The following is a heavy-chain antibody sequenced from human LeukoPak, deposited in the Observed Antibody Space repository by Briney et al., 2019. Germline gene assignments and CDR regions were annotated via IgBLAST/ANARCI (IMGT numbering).Heavy chain of an antibody. CDR1: GGSISSGAYY. V-gene: IGHV4-31*03. CDR2: ISYSGNT. J-gene: IGHJ4*02. D-gene: IGHD5-18*01. Sequence: SETLSLTCTVSGGSISSGAYYWSWIRQHRGKGLEWIGYISYSGNTDYNPSLKSRVTLSVDTPKNQFSLKLSSVTAADTAVYYCARGVRGYSYGSFDYWGQGSLVTVSS. CDR3: ARGVRGYSYGSFDY.